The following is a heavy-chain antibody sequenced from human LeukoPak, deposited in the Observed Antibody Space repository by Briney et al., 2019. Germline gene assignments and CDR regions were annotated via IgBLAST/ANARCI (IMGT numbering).Heavy chain of an antibody. V-gene: IGHV4-31*03. D-gene: IGHD3-3*01. CDR2: IYYSGST. J-gene: IGHJ4*02. CDR1: GGSISSGGYY. CDR3: ARVILGDFWSGYPDY. Sequence: SQTLSLTCTVSGGSISSGGYYWSWIRQHPGKGLEWIGYIYYSGSTYYNPSLKSRVTISVDTSKNQFSLKLSSVTAADTAVYYCARVILGDFWSGYPDYWGQGTLVTVSS.